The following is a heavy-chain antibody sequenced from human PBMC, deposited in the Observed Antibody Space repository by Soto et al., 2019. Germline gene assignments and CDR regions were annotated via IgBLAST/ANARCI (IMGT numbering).Heavy chain of an antibody. V-gene: IGHV3-30*18. CDR3: AKDKSGSYQYFDY. CDR1: GFTFSSYG. Sequence: GGSLRLSCAASGFTFSSYGMHWVRQAPGKGLEWVAVISYDGSNKYYADSVKGRFTISRDNSKNTLYLQMNSLRAEDTAVYYCAKDKSGSYQYFDYWGQGTLVTVSS. J-gene: IGHJ4*02. D-gene: IGHD1-26*01. CDR2: ISYDGSNK.